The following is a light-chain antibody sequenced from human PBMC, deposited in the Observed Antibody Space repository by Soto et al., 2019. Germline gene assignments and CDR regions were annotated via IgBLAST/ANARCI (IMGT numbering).Light chain of an antibody. Sequence: IAITQSPATLSVSPGDRATLSCRASQSLSTNLAWYQQKPGQAPRLLIYGAFNRASGIPVRFSGSGSGTEFTLTISSLQSEDFAVYYCQQYNNWWTFGQGTRVEIK. J-gene: IGKJ1*01. CDR3: QQYNNWWT. CDR2: GAF. V-gene: IGKV3-15*01. CDR1: QSLSTN.